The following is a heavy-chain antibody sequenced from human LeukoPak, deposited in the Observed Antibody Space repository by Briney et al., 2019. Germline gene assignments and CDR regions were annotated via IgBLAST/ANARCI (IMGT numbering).Heavy chain of an antibody. CDR1: GYTFTGYY. CDR2: IDPNSGGT. J-gene: IGHJ6*03. D-gene: IGHD2-2*01. Sequence: ASVKVSCKASGYTFTGYYMHWVRQAPGQGLEWMGRIDPNSGGTNYAQKFQGRVTMTRDTSISTAHMELSRLRSDDTAVYYCARGPGYCSSTSCYPLHMDVWGKGTTVTVSS. CDR3: ARGPGYCSSTSCYPLHMDV. V-gene: IGHV1-2*06.